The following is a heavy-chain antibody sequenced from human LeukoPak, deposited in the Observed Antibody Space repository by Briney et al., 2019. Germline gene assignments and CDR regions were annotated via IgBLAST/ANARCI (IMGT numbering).Heavy chain of an antibody. Sequence: GGSLRLSCAASGFTVSSNYMSWARQAPGKGLEWVSVFYSGGSRYYADSVKGRLSISRDNSKNTLYFQMNSLRAEDTAVYYCARGTFYGGNSPFAFDIWGQGTMVTVSS. CDR3: ARGTFYGGNSPFAFDI. V-gene: IGHV3-53*01. J-gene: IGHJ3*02. CDR2: FYSGGSR. CDR1: GFTVSSNY. D-gene: IGHD4-23*01.